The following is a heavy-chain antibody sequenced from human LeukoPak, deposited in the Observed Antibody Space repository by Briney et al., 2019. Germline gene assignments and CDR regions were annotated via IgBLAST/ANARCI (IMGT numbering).Heavy chain of an antibody. Sequence: PGGSLRLSCAVSGFTFNTYWMSWVRQAPGKGLEWVANINQDGSETYHVDSVKGRFTISRDNAKNSLYLQMNSLRADDSAVYYCVKGPRPDITVAHTVENWGHGTLVTVSS. CDR2: INQDGSET. CDR1: GFTFNTYW. CDR3: VKGPRPDITVAHTVEN. D-gene: IGHD6-19*01. V-gene: IGHV3-7*03. J-gene: IGHJ4*01.